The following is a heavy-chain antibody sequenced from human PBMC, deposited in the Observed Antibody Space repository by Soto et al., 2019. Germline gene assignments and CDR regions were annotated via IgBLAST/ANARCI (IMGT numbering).Heavy chain of an antibody. J-gene: IGHJ6*02. CDR1: VYTLTGYF. CDR3: ARELQRGLDV. V-gene: IGHV1-2*06. Sequence: GASVKVSCKASVYTLTGYFIHCVRQAPGQGPEWMGRIYGNTADIIYAQRFQGRVTMTADTSINTAYMELSGLSSDDTAVYYCARELQRGLDVWGQGTTVTVSS. CDR2: IYGNTADI.